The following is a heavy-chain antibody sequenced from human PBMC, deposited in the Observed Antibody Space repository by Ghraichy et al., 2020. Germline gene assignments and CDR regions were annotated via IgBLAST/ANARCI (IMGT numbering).Heavy chain of an antibody. Sequence: GGSLRLSCAASGFSFTDSAMSWVRQAPGKGLEWVSTISGSGASTYFADSVKGRFGISRDNSKKTLFLQMNSLRAEDTATYFCVKLGSGKTWYFDQWGQGDLLTVSS. CDR2: ISGSGAST. J-gene: IGHJ4*02. D-gene: IGHD6-25*01. CDR1: GFSFTDSA. CDR3: VKLGSGKTWYFDQ. V-gene: IGHV3-23*01.